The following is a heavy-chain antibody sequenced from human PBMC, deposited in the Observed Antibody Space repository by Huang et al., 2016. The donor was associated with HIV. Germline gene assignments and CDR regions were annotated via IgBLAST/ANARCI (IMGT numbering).Heavy chain of an antibody. CDR2: INHAGVT. CDR3: AREIMISFGGPFDS. Sequence: QVQLEQWGAGLLKPSETLSLTCAFYGGSFSGYFWTWIRQSPGKGLEWIGQINHAGVTDYNPSLKSRATISVDTSKNQFSLKLTSVTAADTAIYYCAREIMISFGGPFDSWGHGNLVTVSS. V-gene: IGHV4-34*02. CDR1: GGSFSGYF. J-gene: IGHJ5*01. D-gene: IGHD3-16*01.